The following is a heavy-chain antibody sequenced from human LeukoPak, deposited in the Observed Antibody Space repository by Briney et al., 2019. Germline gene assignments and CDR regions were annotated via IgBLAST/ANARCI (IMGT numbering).Heavy chain of an antibody. Sequence: GGSLRLSCAASGFTFSRFWMTWVRQAPGKGLEWVASIKQDGSEKYYVDSVKGRFTISRDDAKNSLFLQMNSLRAEDTAVYYCVRDAYHAAFLARYIYWGQGTLVTVSS. CDR1: GFTFSRFW. V-gene: IGHV3-7*01. D-gene: IGHD3-16*01. CDR2: IKQDGSEK. J-gene: IGHJ4*02. CDR3: VRDAYHAAFLARYIY.